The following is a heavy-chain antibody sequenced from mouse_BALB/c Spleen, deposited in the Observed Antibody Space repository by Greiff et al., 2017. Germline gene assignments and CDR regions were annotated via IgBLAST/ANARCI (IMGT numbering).Heavy chain of an antibody. D-gene: IGHD2-10*02. CDR3: TRDQYGNYLFAY. Sequence: EVKLVESGGGLVQPGGSMKLSCVASGFTFSNYWMNWVRQSPEKGLEWVAEIRLKSNNYATHYAESVKGRFTISRDDSKSSVYLQMNNLRAEDTGIYYCTRDQYGNYLFAYWGQGTLVTVSA. J-gene: IGHJ3*01. CDR1: GFTFSNYW. V-gene: IGHV6-6*02. CDR2: IRLKSNNYAT.